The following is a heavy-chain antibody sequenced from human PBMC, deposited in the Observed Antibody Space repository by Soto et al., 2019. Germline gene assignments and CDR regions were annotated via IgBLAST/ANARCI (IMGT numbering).Heavy chain of an antibody. J-gene: IGHJ4*02. D-gene: IGHD6-13*01. V-gene: IGHV3-73*02. CDR3: SRHGGVSGQLILYY. CDR2: IRSKGNSYAT. Sequence: EVQLVESGGGLVQPGGSLKLSCAASGFTVSGSTMHWVRQASGKGLEWVGRIRSKGNSYATTYAASVKGRFTISRDDSKNTAYLQMNSLQTEDTAVYYCSRHGGVSGQLILYYWGQGTLVTVSS. CDR1: GFTVSGST.